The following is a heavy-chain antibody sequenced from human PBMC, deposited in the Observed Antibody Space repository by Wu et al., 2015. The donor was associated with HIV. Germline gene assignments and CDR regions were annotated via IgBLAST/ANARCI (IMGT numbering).Heavy chain of an antibody. CDR2: INPNSGGT. Sequence: QVQLVQSGAEVKNLGASVKVSCKATGYTFANYKINWFRQAPGQGLEWMGWINPNSGGTNYAQKFQGRVTMTRDTSISTAYMELSRLRSDDTAVYYCARGQVPRYYYDSSGYLGDYWGQGTRGHRLL. V-gene: IGHV1-2*02. J-gene: IGHJ4*02. CDR3: ARGQVPRYYYDSSGYLGDY. CDR1: GYTFANYK. D-gene: IGHD3-22*01.